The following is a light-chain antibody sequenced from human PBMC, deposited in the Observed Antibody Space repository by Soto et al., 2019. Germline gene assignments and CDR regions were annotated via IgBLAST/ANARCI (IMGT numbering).Light chain of an antibody. CDR2: EVS. CDR1: SSDVGAYNF. Sequence: QSALTQPASVSGSPRQSITISCTGTSSDVGAYNFVSWYQQHPGKAPKLMIYEVSHRPSGVSNRFSASKSGNTASLTISGLQADDEADYYCSSYTNRSTVIIGGGTKLTVL. J-gene: IGLJ2*01. CDR3: SSYTNRSTVI. V-gene: IGLV2-14*01.